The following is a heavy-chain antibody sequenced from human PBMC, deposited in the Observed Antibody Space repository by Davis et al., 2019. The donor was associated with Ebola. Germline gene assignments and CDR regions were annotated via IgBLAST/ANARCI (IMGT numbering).Heavy chain of an antibody. V-gene: IGHV3-23*01. J-gene: IGHJ6*02. CDR3: AKDLAVAVAGATRYYYGMDV. CDR2: ISGSGDNT. D-gene: IGHD6-13*01. CDR1: GFSVSSNY. Sequence: PGGSLRLSCAASGFSVSSNYMTWVRQAPGKGLEWVSTISGSGDNTYYSDSAKGRFTISRDNSKNTLSLQLNSLRGDDTAVYYCAKDLAVAVAGATRYYYGMDVWGQGTTVTVFS.